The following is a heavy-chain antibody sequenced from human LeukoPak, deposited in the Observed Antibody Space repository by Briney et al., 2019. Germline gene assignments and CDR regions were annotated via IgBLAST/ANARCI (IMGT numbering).Heavy chain of an antibody. CDR3: ARQQPAFDY. V-gene: IGHV3-48*03. J-gene: IGHJ4*02. Sequence: EGSLRLSCAASGLTFSTYEMNWVRQAPGKGLEWVAYISSSNRTIYYADSVKGRFTISRDNAKNSLYLQMNSLRAEDTAVYYCARQQPAFDYWGQGTLVTVSS. D-gene: IGHD6-13*01. CDR1: GLTFSTYE. CDR2: ISSSNRTI.